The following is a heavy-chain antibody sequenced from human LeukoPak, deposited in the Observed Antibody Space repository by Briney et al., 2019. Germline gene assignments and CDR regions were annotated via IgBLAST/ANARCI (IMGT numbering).Heavy chain of an antibody. CDR2: TNSNGGNT. V-gene: IGHV3-64D*06. D-gene: IGHD6-19*01. CDR3: VTSSSGYYFN. J-gene: IGHJ1*01. CDR1: GFTFSNCA. Sequence: PGGSLRLSCSASGFTFSNCAMSWVRPPPGKGLEYVSATNSNGGNTYYADSVKGRFTISRDNSKNTLYLQMSSLRADDTAVYYCVTSSSGYYFNWRQGTLVTVSS.